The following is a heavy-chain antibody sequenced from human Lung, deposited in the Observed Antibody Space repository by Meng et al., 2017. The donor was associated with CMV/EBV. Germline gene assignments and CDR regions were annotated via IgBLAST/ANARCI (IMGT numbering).Heavy chain of an antibody. CDR2: ISSGSTSI. CDR3: ATDKGEGFDP. V-gene: IGHV3-21*01. J-gene: IGHJ5*02. D-gene: IGHD2-21*01. CDR1: GFTLSDSN. Sequence: VQVVGSGGGVVQPGGSLRLSCAASGFTLSDSNMNWVRQAPGKGLEWVSSISSGSTSIYYADSVKGRFTISRDNAKNSLYLQMNSLRAEDTALYYCATDKGEGFDPWGQGTLVTVSS.